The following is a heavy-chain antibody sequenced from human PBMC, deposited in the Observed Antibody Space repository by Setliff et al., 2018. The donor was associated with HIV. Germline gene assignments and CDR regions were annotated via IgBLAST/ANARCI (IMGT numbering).Heavy chain of an antibody. CDR3: ARNTRAGDFDY. V-gene: IGHV4-59*01. CDR1: GGSISGYY. CDR2: TYYIGNT. D-gene: IGHD6-19*01. J-gene: IGHJ4*02. Sequence: PSETLSLTCTVSGGSISGYYWSWIRQPPGKGLEWIGYTYYIGNTNYNPSLMGRVTLSVDTSKNQFSLKLSPVTAADTAVYYCARNTRAGDFDYWGQGTLVTVSS.